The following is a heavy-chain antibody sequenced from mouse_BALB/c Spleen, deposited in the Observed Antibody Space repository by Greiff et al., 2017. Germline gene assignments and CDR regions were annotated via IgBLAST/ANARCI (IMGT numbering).Heavy chain of an antibody. D-gene: IGHD2-14*01. CDR2: ISSGSSTI. V-gene: IGHV5-17*02. Sequence: DVMLVESGGGLVQPGGSRKLSCAASGFTFSSFGMHWVRQAPEKGLEWVAYISSGSSTIYYADTVKGRFTISRDNPKNTLFLQMTSLRSEDTAMYYCARGPYYRYDGYAMDYWGQGTSVTVSS. J-gene: IGHJ4*01. CDR3: ARGPYYRYDGYAMDY. CDR1: GFTFSSFG.